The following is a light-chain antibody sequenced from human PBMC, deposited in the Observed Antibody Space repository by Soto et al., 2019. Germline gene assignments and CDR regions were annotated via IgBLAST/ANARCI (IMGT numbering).Light chain of an antibody. CDR2: GAS. J-gene: IGKJ1*01. Sequence: DIPMTQSPSSLSASVGDRVTITCRARQNINRYLNWYQQKPGKAPKLLIFGASSLQSGVPSRFSGSGSGTDLTLTITRLQPEDSATYYCQQSFTTLTWTFGPGTKVEVK. CDR1: QNINRY. V-gene: IGKV1-39*01. CDR3: QQSFTTLTWT.